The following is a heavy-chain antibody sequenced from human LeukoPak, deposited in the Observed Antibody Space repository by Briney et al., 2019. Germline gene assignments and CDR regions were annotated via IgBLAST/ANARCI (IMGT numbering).Heavy chain of an antibody. J-gene: IGHJ5*02. D-gene: IGHD2/OR15-2a*01. V-gene: IGHV3-21*01. CDR1: GFTFSSYI. Sequence: GGSLRLSCAASGFTFSSYIMNWVRQAPGKGLEWVSSISSSSSYMFYADSVKGRFTISRDNAKDSLYLQMNSLRAEDTAMYYCARDNTLNCFDPWGQGTLVTVSS. CDR2: ISSSSSYM. CDR3: ARDNTLNCFDP.